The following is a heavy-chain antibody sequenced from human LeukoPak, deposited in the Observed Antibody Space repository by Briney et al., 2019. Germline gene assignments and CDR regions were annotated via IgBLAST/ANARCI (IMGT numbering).Heavy chain of an antibody. CDR3: ATLDYPGYCCSTSCYFRY. V-gene: IGHV1-69-2*01. J-gene: IGHJ4*02. Sequence: ASVKVSCKVSGYTFTDYYMHWVQQAPGKGLEWMGLVDPEDGETIYAEKFQGRVTITAYTSTDTAYMELSSLRSEDTAVYYCATLDYPGYCCSTSCYFRYWGQGTLVTVSS. CDR2: VDPEDGET. D-gene: IGHD2-2*01. CDR1: GYTFTDYY.